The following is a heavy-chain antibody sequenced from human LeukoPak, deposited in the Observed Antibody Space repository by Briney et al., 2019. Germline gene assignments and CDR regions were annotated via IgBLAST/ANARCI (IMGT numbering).Heavy chain of an antibody. CDR2: ISGYNGNT. V-gene: IGHV1-18*01. Sequence: GASVKVSCKASGYTFTSYGISWVRQAPGQGLEWMGWISGYNGNTNYVEKLQGRVTMTTDTSTSTAYMELRSLRSDDTAVYHWARDHHVFRYFDWSYGMDVWAQGTTVTVSS. D-gene: IGHD3-9*01. J-gene: IGHJ6*02. CDR3: ARDHHVFRYFDWSYGMDV. CDR1: GYTFTSYG.